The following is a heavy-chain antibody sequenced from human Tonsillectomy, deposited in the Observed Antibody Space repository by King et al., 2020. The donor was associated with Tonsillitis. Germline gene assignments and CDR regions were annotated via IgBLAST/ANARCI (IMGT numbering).Heavy chain of an antibody. CDR3: ARDYYNSGSYAFDY. V-gene: IGHV3-48*01. D-gene: IGHD3-10*01. CDR2: ISSRISTI. J-gene: IGHJ4*02. Sequence: VQLVESGGGLIQPGGSLRLSCAASGFTFSRYYVNWFRQAPGRGLEWVAYISSRISTIYYADSVKGRFTVSRDNAKDSLYLRMNTLRADDTAVYYCARDYYNSGSYAFDYWGQGTLVTVSS. CDR1: GFTFSRYY.